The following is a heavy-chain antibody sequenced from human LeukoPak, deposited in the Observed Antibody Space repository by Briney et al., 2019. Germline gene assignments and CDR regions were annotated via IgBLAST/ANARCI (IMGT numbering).Heavy chain of an antibody. CDR2: IYSGGST. CDR1: GFTVSSNY. CDR3: ASHPADYYDSSGYYFDY. Sequence: GGSLRLSCAASGFTVSSNYMSWVRQAPGKGLEWVSVIYSGGSTYYADSVKGRFTISRDNSKNTLYLQMNSLRAEDTAVYYCASHPADYYDSSGYYFDYWGQGTLVTVSS. J-gene: IGHJ4*02. V-gene: IGHV3-53*01. D-gene: IGHD3-22*01.